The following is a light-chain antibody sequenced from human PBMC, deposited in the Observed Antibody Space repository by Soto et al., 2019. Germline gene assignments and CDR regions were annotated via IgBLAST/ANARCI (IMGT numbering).Light chain of an antibody. J-gene: IGKJ1*01. Sequence: DIQMTRSPSTLSASVPPRVPMKYRASQGIVRWLAWYQQKPGKAPKLLIYDASSLERGVPSRFSGSGAGTEFTLTINSLQPDDFAAYYCQQYDSSSEAFGQGTKVDIK. CDR2: DAS. CDR1: QGIVRW. V-gene: IGKV1-5*01. CDR3: QQYDSSSEA.